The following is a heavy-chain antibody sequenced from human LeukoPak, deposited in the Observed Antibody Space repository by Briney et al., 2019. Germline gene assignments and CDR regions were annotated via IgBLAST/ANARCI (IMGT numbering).Heavy chain of an antibody. CDR1: GFTFSSYG. CDR2: IWYDGSNK. J-gene: IGHJ4*02. CDR3: AREPAFSSSWTIGY. V-gene: IGHV3-33*01. D-gene: IGHD6-13*01. Sequence: GRSLRLSCAASGFTFSSYGMHWVRQAPGKGLEWVAVIWYDGSNKYYADSVKGRFTISRDNSKNTLYLQMNSLRAEDTAVYYCAREPAFSSSWTIGYWGQGTLVTVSS.